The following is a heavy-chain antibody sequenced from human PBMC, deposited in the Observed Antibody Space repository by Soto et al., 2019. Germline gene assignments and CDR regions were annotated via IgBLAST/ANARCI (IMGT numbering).Heavy chain of an antibody. D-gene: IGHD4-17*01. V-gene: IGHV4-31*03. Sequence: QVQLQESGPGLVKPSQTLSLTCTVSGGSISSGGYYWSWIRQHPGKGLEWIGYIYYSGSTYYNPSLKSRVTISVDTSKNQFSLKLSSVPAADTAVYYCAKDGGDYGDVYNWFDPWGQGNLVTVSS. CDR2: IYYSGST. CDR3: AKDGGDYGDVYNWFDP. CDR1: GGSISSGGYY. J-gene: IGHJ5*02.